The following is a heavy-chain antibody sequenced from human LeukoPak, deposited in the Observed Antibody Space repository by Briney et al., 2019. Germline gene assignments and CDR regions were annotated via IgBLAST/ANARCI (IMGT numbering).Heavy chain of an antibody. CDR1: GFTVSSNY. V-gene: IGHV3-21*01. D-gene: IGHD2-2*01. J-gene: IGHJ4*02. CDR3: ARGRGCSSLSCYPDY. Sequence: PGGSLRLSCAASGFTVSSNYMRWVRQAPGKGLEWVSSISPGSNYKHYANSVKGRFTISRDNAKNSLYLQMNSLGAEDTAVYYCARGRGCSSLSCYPDYWGQGTLVTVSS. CDR2: ISPGSNYK.